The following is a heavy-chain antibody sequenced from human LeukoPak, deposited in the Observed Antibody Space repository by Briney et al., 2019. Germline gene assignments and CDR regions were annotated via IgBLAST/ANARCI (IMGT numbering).Heavy chain of an antibody. Sequence: PSQTLSLTCTVSGGSITIGGYYWSWIRQHPGKGLEWIGYIYYTGSTYYNPSLKSRVTMSVDTSKNQFSLKLSSVTAADTAVYYCARGQVNERYYYYGMDVWGQGTTVTVSS. CDR2: IYYTGST. J-gene: IGHJ6*02. V-gene: IGHV4-31*03. CDR1: GGSITIGGYY. D-gene: IGHD1-1*01. CDR3: ARGQVNERYYYYGMDV.